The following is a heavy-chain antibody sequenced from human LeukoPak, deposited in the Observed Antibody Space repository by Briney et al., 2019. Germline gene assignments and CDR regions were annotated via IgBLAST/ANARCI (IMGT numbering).Heavy chain of an antibody. J-gene: IGHJ4*02. V-gene: IGHV4-4*02. CDR3: ARENPPYCSSTSCYASYYFDY. CDR1: GGSISSSNW. Sequence: PSETLSLTCAVSGGSISSSNWWSWVRQPPGKGLEWIGEIYHSGSTNYNPSLKSRVTISVDKSKNQFSLKLSSVTAADTAVYYCARENPPYCSSTSCYASYYFDYWGQGTLVTVSS. D-gene: IGHD2-2*01. CDR2: IYHSGST.